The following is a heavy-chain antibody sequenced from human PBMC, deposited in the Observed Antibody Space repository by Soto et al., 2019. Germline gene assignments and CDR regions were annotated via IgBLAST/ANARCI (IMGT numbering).Heavy chain of an antibody. Sequence: GGSLRLSCAASGFTFSDHYMDWVRQAPGKGLEWVGRTRNKANSYTTEYAASVKGRFTISRDDSKNSLYLQMNSLKTEETAVYYCARGAYDFWSGYDPYYFDYWGQGTLVTVSS. V-gene: IGHV3-72*01. CDR3: ARGAYDFWSGYDPYYFDY. D-gene: IGHD3-3*01. CDR1: GFTFSDHY. J-gene: IGHJ4*02. CDR2: TRNKANSYTT.